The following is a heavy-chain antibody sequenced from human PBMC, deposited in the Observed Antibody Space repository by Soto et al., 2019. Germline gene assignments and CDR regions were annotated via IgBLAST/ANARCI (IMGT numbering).Heavy chain of an antibody. D-gene: IGHD3-22*01. CDR3: ARKYYYDNTGYYPYWYFDL. Sequence: QVQLEESGPGLVKPSGTLSLTCAVSGGSVSKNTWWSWVRQPPGKGLEWIGEVWHSGSTTYNPSLKSRVTISVDKSKNQFALRLSSVTAADTAVYYCARKYYYDNTGYYPYWYFDLWGRGTPVTVSS. J-gene: IGHJ2*01. CDR1: GGSVSKNTW. CDR2: VWHSGST. V-gene: IGHV4-4*02.